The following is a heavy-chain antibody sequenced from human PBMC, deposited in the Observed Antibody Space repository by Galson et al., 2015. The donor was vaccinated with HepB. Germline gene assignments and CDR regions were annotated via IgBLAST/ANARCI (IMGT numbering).Heavy chain of an antibody. CDR3: ARWGDSSGPDAFDI. CDR1: GGTFSSYA. J-gene: IGHJ3*02. CDR2: IIPIFGTA. V-gene: IGHV1-69*06. Sequence: KVSCKASGGTFSSYAISWVRQAPGQGLEWMGGIIPIFGTANYAQKFQGRVTITADKSTSTAYMELSSLRSEDTAVYYCARWGDSSGPDAFDIWGQGTMVTVSS. D-gene: IGHD3-22*01.